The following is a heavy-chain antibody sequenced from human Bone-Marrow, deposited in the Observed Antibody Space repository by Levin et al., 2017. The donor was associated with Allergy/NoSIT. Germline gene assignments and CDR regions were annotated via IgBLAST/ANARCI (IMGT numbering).Heavy chain of an antibody. Sequence: GGSLRLSCAASGFVFSSYSFNWVRQAPGKGLEWLSYISGSSGSVYYADSVKGRFTISRDNAKNSLFLQMHSLRDEDTAVYFCARETPYNYATLDYWGQGTLVTVSS. CDR1: GFVFSSYS. D-gene: IGHD1-1*01. V-gene: IGHV3-48*02. CDR2: ISGSSGSV. CDR3: ARETPYNYATLDY. J-gene: IGHJ4*02.